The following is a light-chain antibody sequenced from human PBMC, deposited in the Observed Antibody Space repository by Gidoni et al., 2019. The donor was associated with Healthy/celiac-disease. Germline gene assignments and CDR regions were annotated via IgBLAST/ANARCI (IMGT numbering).Light chain of an antibody. CDR3: QQYDNLPWT. CDR1: QDISNY. V-gene: IGKV1-33*01. J-gene: IGKJ1*01. Sequence: IQTTQSPSSLSASVGDRVTITCQASQDISNYLNWYQQKPGKAPKLLIYDASNLETGVPSRFSGSGSGTDFTFTISSLQPEDIATYYCQQYDNLPWTFGQGTKVEIK. CDR2: DAS.